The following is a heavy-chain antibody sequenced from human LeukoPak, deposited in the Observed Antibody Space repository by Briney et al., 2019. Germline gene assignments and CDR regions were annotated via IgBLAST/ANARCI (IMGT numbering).Heavy chain of an antibody. CDR2: ISGDDGST. CDR3: AKDISQGYTYGFIEQDF. V-gene: IGHV3-23*01. D-gene: IGHD5-18*01. Sequence: PGGSLRLSCAPSGFNFVKYWMTWVRQVPGKGLEWVSAISGDDGSTYYADSLKGRFTISRDNSKNTLYLQMNSLRAEDTAVYYCAKDISQGYTYGFIEQDFWGQGTPVTVSS. J-gene: IGHJ4*02. CDR1: GFNFVKYW.